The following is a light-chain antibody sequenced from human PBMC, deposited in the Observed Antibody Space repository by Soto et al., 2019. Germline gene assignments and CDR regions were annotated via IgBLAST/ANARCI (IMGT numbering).Light chain of an antibody. V-gene: IGKV3-11*01. CDR3: QQRSNWPPWT. CDR2: DAS. CDR1: QSVSSY. J-gene: IGKJ1*01. Sequence: VVIRQSPATLSVSPGEGATLSCRASQSVSSYLAWYQQKPGQAPRLLIYDASNRATGIPARFSGSGSGTDFTLTISRLEPEDFAVYYCQQRSNWPPWTFGQGTKVDIK.